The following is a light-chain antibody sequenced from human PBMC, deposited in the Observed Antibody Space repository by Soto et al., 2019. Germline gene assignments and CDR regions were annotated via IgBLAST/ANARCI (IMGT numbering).Light chain of an antibody. V-gene: IGKV3-15*01. Sequence: EIVMTQSPVTLSVSPGERAALSCRASQNVGSNFAGYQQRPGQAPRVLIYGTSTRAPGVPDRFSGSGSGTDFPLTIISQQSEDFAVYYCQQYNNWPYTFGQGPRLEIK. CDR1: QNVGSN. CDR2: GTS. J-gene: IGKJ2*01. CDR3: QQYNNWPYT.